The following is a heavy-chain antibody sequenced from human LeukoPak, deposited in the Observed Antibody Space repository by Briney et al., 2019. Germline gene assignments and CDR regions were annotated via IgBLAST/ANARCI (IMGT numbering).Heavy chain of an antibody. J-gene: IGHJ4*02. Sequence: TSETLSLTCTVSGYSISSGYYWGWIRQPPGKGLEWIGSIYHSGSTYYNPSLKSRVTISVDTSKNQFSLKLSSVTAADTAVYYCARGLYGDYWGQGTLVTVSS. CDR1: GYSISSGYY. CDR3: ARGLYGDY. D-gene: IGHD2-2*02. V-gene: IGHV4-38-2*02. CDR2: IYHSGST.